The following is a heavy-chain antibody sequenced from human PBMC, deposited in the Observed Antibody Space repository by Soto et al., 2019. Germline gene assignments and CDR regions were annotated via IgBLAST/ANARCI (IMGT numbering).Heavy chain of an antibody. J-gene: IGHJ6*02. CDR1: GGSISSGGYY. CDR3: ARDRGRRCSGGSCTHYYGMDV. V-gene: IGHV4-31*03. D-gene: IGHD2-15*01. Sequence: SETLSLTCTVSGGSISSGGYYWSWIRQHPGKGLEWIGHIYYSGSTYYNPSLKSRVTISVDTSKNQFSRKLSSVTAADTAVYYCARDRGRRCSGGSCTHYYGMDVWGQGTTVTVSS. CDR2: IYYSGST.